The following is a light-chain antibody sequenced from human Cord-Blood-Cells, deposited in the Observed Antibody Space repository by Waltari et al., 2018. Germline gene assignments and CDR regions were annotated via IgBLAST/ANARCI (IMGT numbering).Light chain of an antibody. CDR2: DVS. J-gene: IGLJ2*01. V-gene: IGLV2-11*01. CDR3: CSYAGSYTLV. Sequence: QSALTQPRSVSGSPGQSVTISCTGTSSAVGGYKYVSWYQQHPGKAPKLMIYDVSKRPSWVPDRFSGSKSGNTASLTISGLQAEDEADYYCCSYAGSYTLVFGGGTKLTVL. CDR1: SSAVGGYKY.